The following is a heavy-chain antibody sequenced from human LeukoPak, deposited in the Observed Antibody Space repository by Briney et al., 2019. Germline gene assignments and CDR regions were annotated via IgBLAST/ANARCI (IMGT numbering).Heavy chain of an antibody. J-gene: IGHJ4*02. CDR1: GGSISSYY. V-gene: IGHV4-59*12. CDR2: IYYSGST. Sequence: PSETLSLTCTVSGGSISSYYWSWIRQPPGKGLEWIGYIYYSGSTYYNPSLKSRVTISVDTSKNQFSLKLSSVTAADTAVYYCARVVRDYGDYGGGAADYWGQGTLVTVSS. CDR3: ARVVRDYGDYGGGAADY. D-gene: IGHD4-17*01.